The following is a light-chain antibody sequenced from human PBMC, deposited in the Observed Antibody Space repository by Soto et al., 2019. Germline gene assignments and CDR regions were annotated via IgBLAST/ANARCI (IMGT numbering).Light chain of an antibody. CDR2: GAS. J-gene: IGKJ5*01. CDR1: QSIGSN. Sequence: EIVMTQPPATLSVSPGERATLSCRASQSIGSNLAWYQQKPGQSPRLLIYGASTRATGLPARFSGSGSGTEFTLTISSLQSEDFALYYCQQYNNWPITFGQGTRLEIK. CDR3: QQYNNWPIT. V-gene: IGKV3-15*01.